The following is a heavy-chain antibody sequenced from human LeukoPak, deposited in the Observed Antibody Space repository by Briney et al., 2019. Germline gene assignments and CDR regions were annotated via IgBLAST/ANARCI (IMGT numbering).Heavy chain of an antibody. Sequence: SETLSLTCAVYGGSFSGYYWSWIRQPPGKGLEWIGEINHSGSTNYNPSLKSRVTISVDTSKNQFSLRLTSVTAADTGIYYCARGIVLMHYASFDYWGQGSLVTVSS. CDR1: GGSFSGYY. CDR2: INHSGST. J-gene: IGHJ4*02. CDR3: ARGIVLMHYASFDY. V-gene: IGHV4-34*01. D-gene: IGHD2-8*01.